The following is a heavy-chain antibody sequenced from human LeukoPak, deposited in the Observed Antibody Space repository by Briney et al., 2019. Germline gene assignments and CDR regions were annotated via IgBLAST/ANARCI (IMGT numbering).Heavy chain of an antibody. CDR2: IIPIFGTA. V-gene: IGHV1-69*05. CDR1: GGTFSSYA. D-gene: IGHD6-13*01. J-gene: IGHJ3*02. Sequence: SVKVSCKASGGTFSSYAISWVRQAPGQGLEWMGGIIPIFGTANYAQKFKGRVTITTDESTSTAYMELSSLRSEDTAVYYCARDLGSSWYRAFDIWGQRTMVTVSS. CDR3: ARDLGSSWYRAFDI.